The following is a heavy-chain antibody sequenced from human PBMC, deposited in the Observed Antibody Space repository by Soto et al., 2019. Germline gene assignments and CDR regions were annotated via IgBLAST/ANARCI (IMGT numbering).Heavy chain of an antibody. Sequence: EVQLLESGGGLVQPGGSLRLSCTASGFTFSSSPMTWVRQAPGKGLEWVSTIRGSTDSTYYADSVKGRLTISRDNSKNTLYLQMNSLRAEDTAVYYCAKKGGYGVFGIYFDYWGQGTLVTVSS. V-gene: IGHV3-23*01. CDR2: IRGSTDST. D-gene: IGHD5-12*01. CDR3: AKKGGYGVFGIYFDY. CDR1: GFTFSSSP. J-gene: IGHJ4*02.